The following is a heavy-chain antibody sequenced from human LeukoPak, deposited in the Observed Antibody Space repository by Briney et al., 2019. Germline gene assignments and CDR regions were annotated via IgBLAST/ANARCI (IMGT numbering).Heavy chain of an antibody. Sequence: PSEALSLTCTVSGGSISSSSNYWGWIRQPPGKGLEWIGSIYYSGTTYYNPSLKSRVTISVDTSKNQFSLKLSSVTAADTAVYYCARDHSTYAGWFDPWGQGTLVTVSS. CDR2: IYYSGTT. J-gene: IGHJ5*02. CDR1: GGSISSSSNY. V-gene: IGHV4-39*07. CDR3: ARDHSTYAGWFDP. D-gene: IGHD2-8*01.